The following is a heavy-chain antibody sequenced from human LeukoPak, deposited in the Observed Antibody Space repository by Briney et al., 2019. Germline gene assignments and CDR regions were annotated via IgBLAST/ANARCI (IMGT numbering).Heavy chain of an antibody. Sequence: PSETLSLTCTVSGGSISSYYWSWIRQPAGKGLEWIGRIYTSGSTNYNPSLKSRVTISVDTSKNQFSLKLSSVTAADTAVYYCARGQPGVAAAGNLDYWGQGTLVTVSS. CDR3: ARGQPGVAAAGNLDY. V-gene: IGHV4-4*07. J-gene: IGHJ4*02. CDR1: GGSISSYY. CDR2: IYTSGST. D-gene: IGHD6-13*01.